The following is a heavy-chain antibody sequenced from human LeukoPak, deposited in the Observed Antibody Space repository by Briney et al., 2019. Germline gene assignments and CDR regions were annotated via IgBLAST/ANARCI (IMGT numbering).Heavy chain of an antibody. CDR3: ARDSSGRGIDY. CDR1: GGSISSGGYY. Sequence: PSETLSLTCTVSGGSISSGGYYWSWIRQHPGKGLEWIGYIYYSGSTYYNPSLKSRVTISVDTSKNQFSLKLSSVTAADTAVYYCARDSSGRGIDYWGQGTLVTVSP. CDR2: IYYSGST. J-gene: IGHJ4*02. V-gene: IGHV4-31*03. D-gene: IGHD3-22*01.